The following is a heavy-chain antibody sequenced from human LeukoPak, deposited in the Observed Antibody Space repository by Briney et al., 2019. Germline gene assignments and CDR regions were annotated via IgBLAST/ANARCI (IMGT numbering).Heavy chain of an antibody. CDR2: IYHSGST. CDR3: ARTRMVMATMLPDAFDI. Sequence: SSETLSLTCAVSGGSICSGGYSCSGIRQPPGEGLEWIGYIYHSGSTYYNPSLKSRVTISVDRSKNQFSLKLSSVTAADTAVYYCARTRMVMATMLPDAFDIWGQGKMVTVSS. D-gene: IGHD5-24*01. V-gene: IGHV4-30-2*01. J-gene: IGHJ3*02. CDR1: GGSICSGGYS.